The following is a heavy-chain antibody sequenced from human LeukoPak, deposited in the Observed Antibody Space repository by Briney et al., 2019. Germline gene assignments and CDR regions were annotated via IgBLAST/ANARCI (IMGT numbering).Heavy chain of an antibody. D-gene: IGHD3-10*01. Sequence: GESLKISCKGSGYSFSSYWITWVRQMPGKGLEWMGIIYPGDSDTKYSPSFQGQVTISADKSISTAYLQWRSLRASDTAMYYCARQISFGDFDLWGRGTLVSVS. V-gene: IGHV5-51*01. CDR1: GYSFSSYW. J-gene: IGHJ2*01. CDR3: ARQISFGDFDL. CDR2: IYPGDSDT.